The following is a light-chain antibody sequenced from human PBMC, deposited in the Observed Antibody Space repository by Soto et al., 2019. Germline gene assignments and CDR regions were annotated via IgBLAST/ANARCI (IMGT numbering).Light chain of an antibody. V-gene: IGKV3-11*01. J-gene: IGKJ4*01. Sequence: EVVLTPSPGPLSLSPGESATLSCRASQSVSSYLAWYQQKPGQAPRLLIYDASNRATGIPARFSGSGSGTDFTLTISSLEPEDFAVYYCQQRINWPLTFGGGTKVEIK. CDR1: QSVSSY. CDR2: DAS. CDR3: QQRINWPLT.